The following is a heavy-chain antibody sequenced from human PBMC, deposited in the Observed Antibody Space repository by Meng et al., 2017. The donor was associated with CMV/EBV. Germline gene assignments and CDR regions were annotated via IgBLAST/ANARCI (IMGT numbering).Heavy chain of an antibody. CDR3: ARTKQLVRFDY. Sequence: GESLKISCAASGFTFSSHSMNWVRQAPGKGLEWVSSISSSSSYIYYADSVKGRFTISRDNAKNSLYLQMNSLRAEDTAVYYCARTKQLVRFDYWGQGTLVTVSS. J-gene: IGHJ4*02. V-gene: IGHV3-21*01. D-gene: IGHD6-13*01. CDR1: GFTFSSHS. CDR2: ISSSSSYI.